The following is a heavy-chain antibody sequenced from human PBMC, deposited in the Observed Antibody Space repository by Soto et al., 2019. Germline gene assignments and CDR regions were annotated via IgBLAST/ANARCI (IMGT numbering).Heavy chain of an antibody. CDR2: ISYDGSDK. CDR3: ARVEYDSSGYLPLAFDI. V-gene: IGHV3-30-3*01. D-gene: IGHD3-22*01. J-gene: IGHJ3*02. Sequence: GGSLRLSCAASGFTFISYAMHWVLQAPCKGLEWVALISYDGSDKDYADSVKGRFTISRDNSKNTLFLQMNSLRPEDTAMYYCARVEYDSSGYLPLAFDIWGQGTMVTVSS. CDR1: GFTFISYA.